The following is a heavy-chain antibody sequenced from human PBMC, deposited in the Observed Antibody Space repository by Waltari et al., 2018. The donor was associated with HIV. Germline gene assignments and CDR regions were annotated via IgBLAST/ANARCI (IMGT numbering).Heavy chain of an antibody. V-gene: IGHV3-48*03. J-gene: IGHJ3*02. CDR1: GFTFSSYE. CDR3: ARDRPYYYDSSGDAFDI. CDR2: ISSSCNTR. D-gene: IGHD3-22*01. Sequence: EVQLVESGGGLIQPGGSLRLSCAASGFTFSSYEMNWVRQAPGKGLEWVSYISSSCNTRYYADSVKGRFTISRDNTKNSLYLQMNSLRAEDTAVYYCARDRPYYYDSSGDAFDIWGQGTMVTVSS.